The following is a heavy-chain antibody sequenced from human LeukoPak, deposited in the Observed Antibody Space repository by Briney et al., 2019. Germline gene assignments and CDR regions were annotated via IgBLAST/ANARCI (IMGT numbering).Heavy chain of an antibody. D-gene: IGHD1-1*01. J-gene: IGHJ4*02. CDR3: AGARVDNWNDAIDY. V-gene: IGHV1-69*06. CDR2: IIPIFDTA. CDR1: GGTFSSYA. Sequence: SVKVSCKASGGTFSSYAISWVRQAPGQGLEWMGGIIPIFDTANYAQKFQGRVTITADKSTSTAYMELSSLRSEDTAVYYCAGARVDNWNDAIDYWGQGTLVTVSS.